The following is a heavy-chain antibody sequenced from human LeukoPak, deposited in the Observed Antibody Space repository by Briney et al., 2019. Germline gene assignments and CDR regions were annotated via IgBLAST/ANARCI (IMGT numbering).Heavy chain of an antibody. V-gene: IGHV3-21*01. CDR2: ISSSSYI. CDR3: ASTFPYCGGGSCAL. J-gene: IGHJ4*02. D-gene: IGHD2-15*01. Sequence: PGGSLRLSCAASGFTFSSYSMNWVRQAPGKGLEWVSSISSSSYIYYADSVKGRFTISRDNAKNSLYLQMNSLRAEDTAIYYCASTFPYCGGGSCALGGQGTLVTVSS. CDR1: GFTFSSYS.